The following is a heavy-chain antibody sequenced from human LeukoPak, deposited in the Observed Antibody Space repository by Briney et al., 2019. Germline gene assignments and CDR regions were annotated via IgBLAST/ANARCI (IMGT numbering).Heavy chain of an antibody. D-gene: IGHD6-6*01. Sequence: SVKVSCKASGGTFSSYAISWVRQAPGQGLEWMGRIIPILGIANYAQKFQGRVTVTADKSTSTAYMELSSLRSEDTAVYHCASRNEYSAPPLDYWGQGTLVTVSS. J-gene: IGHJ4*02. CDR3: ASRNEYSAPPLDY. V-gene: IGHV1-69*04. CDR2: IIPILGIA. CDR1: GGTFSSYA.